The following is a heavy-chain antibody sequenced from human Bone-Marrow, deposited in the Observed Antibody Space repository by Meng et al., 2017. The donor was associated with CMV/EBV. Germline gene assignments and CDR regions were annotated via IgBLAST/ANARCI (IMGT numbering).Heavy chain of an antibody. Sequence: CTFSGFSLSTSDVGVGWIRQPPGKALEWLALIFWDDDKRYSSSLKSRLTITKDTSKNQVVLTMTNMGPVDTATYYCAHSVSRGCLDTWGQGTLVTVSS. D-gene: IGHD2-15*01. CDR2: IFWDDDK. V-gene: IGHV2-5*02. CDR1: GFSLSTSDVG. CDR3: AHSVSRGCLDT. J-gene: IGHJ5*02.